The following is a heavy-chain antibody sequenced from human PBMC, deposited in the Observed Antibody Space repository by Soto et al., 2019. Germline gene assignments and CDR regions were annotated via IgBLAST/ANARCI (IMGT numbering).Heavy chain of an antibody. CDR1: GFTFNSYW. Sequence: EVQLVESGGGLVQPGGSLRLSCAASGFTFNSYWMHWVRQAPGKGLVWVSRINSDGSSTYYADSVKGRFTISRDTAKNTLYLQRNTLRAEDTAVYYCATLLPNYWGQGTLVTVSS. J-gene: IGHJ4*02. V-gene: IGHV3-74*01. CDR2: INSDGSST. CDR3: ATLLPNY.